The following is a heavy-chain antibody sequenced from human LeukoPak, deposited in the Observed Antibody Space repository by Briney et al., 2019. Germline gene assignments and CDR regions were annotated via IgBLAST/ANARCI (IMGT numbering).Heavy chain of an antibody. Sequence: GGSLRLSCAASGFTFSSYAMHWVRQAPGKGLEWVAVMSYDGGHKYYADSVKGRFTISRDNSKNTLYLQMNSLRAEDTAVYYCAKGRLVDYGMDVWGQGTTVTVSS. CDR1: GFTFSSYA. J-gene: IGHJ6*02. D-gene: IGHD2-15*01. CDR3: AKGRLVDYGMDV. V-gene: IGHV3-30*18. CDR2: MSYDGGHK.